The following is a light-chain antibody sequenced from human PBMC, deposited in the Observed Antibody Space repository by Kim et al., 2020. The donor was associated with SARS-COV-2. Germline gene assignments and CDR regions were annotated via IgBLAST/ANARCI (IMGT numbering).Light chain of an antibody. V-gene: IGKV3-20*01. CDR2: GAS. J-gene: IGKJ2*01. CDR1: QSVSSSY. CDR3: QQYGSSLYT. Sequence: LSPGEKATLSCRASQSVSSSYLAWYQQKPGQAPRLLIYGASSRATGIPDRFSGSGSGTDFTLTISRLEPEDFAVYYCQQYGSSLYTFGQGTKLEIK.